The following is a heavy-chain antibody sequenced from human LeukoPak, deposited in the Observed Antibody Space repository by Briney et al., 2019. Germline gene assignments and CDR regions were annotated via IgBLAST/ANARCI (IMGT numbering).Heavy chain of an antibody. V-gene: IGHV4-39*02. J-gene: IGHJ6*02. D-gene: IGHD6-13*01. CDR2: ISDSGNT. CDR1: GGSISSRSYY. CDR3: ARDSSWPNYYYYYGMDV. Sequence: SETLSLTCTVSGGSISSRSYYWGWIRQPPGKGLEWIGKISDSGNTYYSPSLRSRVTISIDMSKNQFSLKLSSVTATDTAVYYCARDSSWPNYYYYYGMDVWGQGTTVTVSS.